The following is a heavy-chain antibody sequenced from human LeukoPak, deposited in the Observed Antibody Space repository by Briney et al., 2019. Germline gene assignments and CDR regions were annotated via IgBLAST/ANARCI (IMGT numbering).Heavy chain of an antibody. CDR1: GFTFSSYA. Sequence: PGGSLRLSCAASGFTFSSYAMSWVRQAPGKGLEWVSAISGSGGSTYYADSVKGRFTISRDNSKNTLYLQMNSLRAEDTAVYYCAKDRELFGGSSWLFDYWGQGTLVTVSS. D-gene: IGHD6-13*01. CDR3: AKDRELFGGSSWLFDY. J-gene: IGHJ4*02. V-gene: IGHV3-23*01. CDR2: ISGSGGST.